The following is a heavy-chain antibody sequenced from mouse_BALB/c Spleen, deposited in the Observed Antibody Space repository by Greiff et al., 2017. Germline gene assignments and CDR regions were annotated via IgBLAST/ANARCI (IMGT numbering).Heavy chain of an antibody. J-gene: IGHJ3*01. Sequence: VQLQQSGAELMKPGASVKISCKATGYTFSSYWIEWVKQRPGLGLEWIGEILPGSGSTNYNEKFKGKATFTADTSSNTAYMQLSSLTSEDSAVYYCARHDYDGAWFAYWGQGTLVTVSA. D-gene: IGHD2-4*01. CDR3: ARHDYDGAWFAY. CDR2: ILPGSGST. V-gene: IGHV1-9*01. CDR1: GYTFSSYW.